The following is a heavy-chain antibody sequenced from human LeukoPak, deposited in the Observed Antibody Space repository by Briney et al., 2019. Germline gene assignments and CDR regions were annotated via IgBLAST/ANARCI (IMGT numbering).Heavy chain of an antibody. CDR3: ARGSSGWYLSWFDP. CDR2: INQDSSEK. CDR1: GFTLSTSW. Sequence: GGSLRLSCAASGFTLSTSWMSWVRQAPGKGLEWVANINQDSSEKLYVDSVKGRFTISRDNAKNSLYLQMNSLRAEDTAVYYCARGSSGWYLSWFDPWGQGTLVTVSS. J-gene: IGHJ5*02. V-gene: IGHV3-7*04. D-gene: IGHD6-19*01.